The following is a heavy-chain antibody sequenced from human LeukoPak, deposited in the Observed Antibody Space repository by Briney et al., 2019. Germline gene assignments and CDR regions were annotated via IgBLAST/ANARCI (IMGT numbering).Heavy chain of an antibody. CDR3: ATPPASYCSSTSCYEGEGYYYYYMDV. Sequence: ASVKVSCKASGYTFTGYSMHWVRQAPGQGLEWMGWINPNSGGTNYAQKFQGRVTMTRDTSISTAYMELSRLRSDDTAVYYCATPPASYCSSTSCYEGEGYYYYYMDVWGKGTTVTVSS. J-gene: IGHJ6*03. V-gene: IGHV1-2*02. D-gene: IGHD2-2*01. CDR2: INPNSGGT. CDR1: GYTFTGYS.